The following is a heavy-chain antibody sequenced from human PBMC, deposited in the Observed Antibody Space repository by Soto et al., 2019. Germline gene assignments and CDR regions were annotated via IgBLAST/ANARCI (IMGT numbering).Heavy chain of an antibody. CDR3: ARHPVSGSYAYYYGMDV. D-gene: IGHD1-26*01. J-gene: IGHJ6*02. CDR2: IIPIYGTA. V-gene: IGHV1-69*12. Sequence: QVQLVQSGAKVKKPGSSVKVSCKASGGTSNSYAISWVRQAPGQGLEWMGGIIPIYGTADYAQKFQGRVTITADESTSTAYMELSSLRSEDTAVYYCARHPVSGSYAYYYGMDVWGQGTTVTVSS. CDR1: GGTSNSYA.